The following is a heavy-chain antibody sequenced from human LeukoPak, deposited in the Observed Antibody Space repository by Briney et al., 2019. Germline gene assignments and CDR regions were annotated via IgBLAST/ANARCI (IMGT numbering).Heavy chain of an antibody. CDR2: TYYRSKWYN. V-gene: IGHV6-1*01. CDR1: GDSVSSNSAT. CDR3: ARGNPRYFDY. J-gene: IGHJ4*02. Sequence: SQTLSLTCAISGDSVSSNSATWNWIRQSPSRSLEWLGRTYYRSKWYNDSAVSVKSRIIINADTSKNLFSLQLNSVTPEDTAVYYCARGNPRYFDYWGQGTLVTVSS.